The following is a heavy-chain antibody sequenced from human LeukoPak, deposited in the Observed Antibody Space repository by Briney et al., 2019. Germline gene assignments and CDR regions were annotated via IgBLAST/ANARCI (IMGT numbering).Heavy chain of an antibody. CDR2: IRYDGSNK. V-gene: IGHV3-30*02. Sequence: GGSLRLSCAASGFTFSSYGMHWVRQAPGKGLEWVAFIRYDGSNKYYADSVKGRFTISRDNSKNTLYLQMNSLRAEDTAVYYCAKSLNQLLYGLVDYWGQGTLVTVSS. CDR1: GFTFSSYG. J-gene: IGHJ4*02. CDR3: AKSLNQLLYGLVDY. D-gene: IGHD2-2*02.